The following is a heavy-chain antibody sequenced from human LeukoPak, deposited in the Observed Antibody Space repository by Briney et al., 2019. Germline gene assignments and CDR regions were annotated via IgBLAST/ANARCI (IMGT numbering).Heavy chain of an antibody. CDR1: GVSISSYY. Sequence: PSETLSLTCTVSGVSISSYYWIWIRQPPGKGLEWIGDIHYSGRANYNPSLKSRVTTSLDTSKNQFSLKLSSVTAADTAVYYCARLDPLGLQIWAGGLDYWGRGTLVTVSS. CDR2: IHYSGRA. V-gene: IGHV4-59*08. D-gene: IGHD5-18*01. J-gene: IGHJ4*02. CDR3: ARLDPLGLQIWAGGLDY.